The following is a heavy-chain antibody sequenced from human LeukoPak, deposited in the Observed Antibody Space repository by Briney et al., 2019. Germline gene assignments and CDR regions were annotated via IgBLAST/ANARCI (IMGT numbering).Heavy chain of an antibody. CDR1: GYTFTTYG. D-gene: IGHD6-13*01. CDR3: ARADDSSWHIVPY. Sequence: GASVKVSCQASGYTFTTYGINWVRQAPGQGLEWMGWISAHDGNTHYAQNLQGRVTMTTDASTSTVYMDLRSLRSDDTAVYYCARADDSSWHIVPYWGQGTLITVSA. J-gene: IGHJ4*02. CDR2: ISAHDGNT. V-gene: IGHV1-18*01.